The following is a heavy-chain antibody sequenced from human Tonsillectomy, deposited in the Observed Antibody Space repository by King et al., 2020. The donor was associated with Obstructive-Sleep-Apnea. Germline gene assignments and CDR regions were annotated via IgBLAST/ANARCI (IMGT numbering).Heavy chain of an antibody. J-gene: IGHJ6*02. CDR1: GYTFTSYD. D-gene: IGHD2-2*01. V-gene: IGHV1-18*01. Sequence: QLVQSGAEVKKPGASVKVSCKASGYTFTSYDISLVRQAPGQGLEWMGWISAYNGNTNYAQKLQGRVTMTTDTSTSTAYMELRGLRPDDTAVYYCARGQVPAAIGIYYGRDVWGQGTTVTVSS. CDR2: ISAYNGNT. CDR3: ARGQVPAAIGIYYGRDV.